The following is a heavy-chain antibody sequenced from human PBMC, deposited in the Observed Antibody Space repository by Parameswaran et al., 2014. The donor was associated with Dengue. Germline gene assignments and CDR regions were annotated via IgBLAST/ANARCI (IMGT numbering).Heavy chain of an antibody. Sequence: RQPPRKGLEWIGYIYYSGSTYYNPSLKSRVTISVDTSKNQFSLKLSSVTAADTAVYYCARAPITGTTYGPAGYYYGMDVWGQGTTVTVSS. D-gene: IGHD1-7*01. CDR3: ARAPITGTTYGPAGYYYGMDV. V-gene: IGHV4-31*02. CDR2: IYYSGST. J-gene: IGHJ6*02.